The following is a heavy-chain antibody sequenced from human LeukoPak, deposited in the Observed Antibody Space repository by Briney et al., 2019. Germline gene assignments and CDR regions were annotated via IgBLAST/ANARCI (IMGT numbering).Heavy chain of an antibody. V-gene: IGHV3-64*01. CDR1: GFTFGSYA. J-gene: IGHJ6*02. CDR2: ISSNGGST. CDR3: ARARDRYFDWLGYYGMDV. Sequence: GWSLRLSCAASGFTFGSYAMHWVRQAPGKGLEYVSAISSNGGSTYYANSVKGRFTISRDNSNNTLYLQMGSLRAEDMAVYYCARARDRYFDWLGYYGMDVWGQGTTVTVSS. D-gene: IGHD3-9*01.